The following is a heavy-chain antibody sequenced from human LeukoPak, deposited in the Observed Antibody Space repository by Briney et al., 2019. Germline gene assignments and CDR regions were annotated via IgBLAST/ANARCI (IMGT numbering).Heavy chain of an antibody. D-gene: IGHD3-22*01. CDR1: GDSISTYY. CDR2: IYYSGST. J-gene: IGHJ3*02. Sequence: KPSETLSLTCTVSGDSISTYYWSWIRQPPGKGLEWVGYIYYSGSTNYNPSLKSRVTMSVDTSKNQFSLKLSSVTAADTAVYYCARPGGYYDSSGYYAEASAFDIWGQGTMVTVSS. V-gene: IGHV4-59*12. CDR3: ARPGGYYDSSGYYAEASAFDI.